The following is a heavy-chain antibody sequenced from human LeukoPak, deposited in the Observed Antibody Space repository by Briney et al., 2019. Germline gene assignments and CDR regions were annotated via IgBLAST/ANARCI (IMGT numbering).Heavy chain of an antibody. D-gene: IGHD3-10*01. J-gene: IGHJ4*02. CDR2: ISGSGGST. CDR1: GFTFSSYA. Sequence: GGSLRLSCAASGFTFSSYAMSWVRQAPGKGLEWVSAISGSGGSTYYADSVKGRSTISRDNSKNTLYLQMNSLRAEDTAVYYCAKVADYGSGSYHLLGYYFDYWGQGTLVTVSS. V-gene: IGHV3-23*01. CDR3: AKVADYGSGSYHLLGYYFDY.